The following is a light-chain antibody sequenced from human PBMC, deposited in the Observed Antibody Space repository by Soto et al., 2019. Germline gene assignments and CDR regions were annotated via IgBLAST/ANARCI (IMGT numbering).Light chain of an antibody. CDR2: AAS. V-gene: IGKV1-39*01. Sequence: DIQMTQSPSSLSASVGDRVTITCRASQSISSYLNWYQQKPGKAPKLLIYAASSLQSGVPSRFSGSGSGTDFTLTIGSLQPEDFATYYCQQSYSTPHTFGPGTKVDIK. J-gene: IGKJ3*01. CDR3: QQSYSTPHT. CDR1: QSISSY.